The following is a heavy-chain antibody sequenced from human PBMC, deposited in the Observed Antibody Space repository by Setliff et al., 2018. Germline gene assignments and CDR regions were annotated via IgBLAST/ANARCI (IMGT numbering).Heavy chain of an antibody. J-gene: IGHJ1*01. V-gene: IGHV1-18*01. D-gene: IGHD5-12*01. CDR3: ARGNPAERYEY. CDR2: ISGYNGNT. CDR1: GYTFINYG. Sequence: GASVKVSCKTSGYTFINYGLSWMRQAPGQGLEWMGWISGYNGNTDYAQNFQGRLTVTTDTSTSTAYMELSSLRFDDTAVYYCARGNPAERYEYWGQGTLVTVSS.